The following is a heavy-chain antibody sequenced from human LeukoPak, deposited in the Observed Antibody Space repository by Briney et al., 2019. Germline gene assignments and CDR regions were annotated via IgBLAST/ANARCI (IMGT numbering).Heavy chain of an antibody. CDR1: GGTFSSYA. J-gene: IGHJ3*02. Sequence: SAKVSCKASGGTFSSYAISWVRQAPGQGLEWMGRIIPILGIANYAQKFQGRVTITADKSTSTAYMELSSLRSEDTAVYYCARGRSWFGDDAFDIWGQGTMVTVSS. CDR2: IIPILGIA. CDR3: ARGRSWFGDDAFDI. D-gene: IGHD3-10*01. V-gene: IGHV1-69*04.